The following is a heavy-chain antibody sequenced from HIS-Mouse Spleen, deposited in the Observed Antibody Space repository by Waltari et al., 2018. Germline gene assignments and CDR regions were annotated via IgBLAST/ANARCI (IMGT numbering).Heavy chain of an antibody. CDR1: GGTVSSHA. CDR3: ARGIHYGDYAGLYYYYGMGV. D-gene: IGHD4-17*01. J-gene: IGHJ6*02. V-gene: IGHV1-69*04. CDR2: IIPVRGIA. Sequence: QVQLAQPGPAVQKPGSPAPVSRQSAGGTVSSHATSRGRQPRGQARGWPGRIIPVRGIAKYAQEFQGRVTSTAEKSTSTACMGLGRVGSEDAGVYYWARGIHYGDYAGLYYYYGMGVWGQGTTVTVSS.